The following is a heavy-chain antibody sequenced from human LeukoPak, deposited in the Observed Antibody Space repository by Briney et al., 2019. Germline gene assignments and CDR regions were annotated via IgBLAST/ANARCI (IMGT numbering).Heavy chain of an antibody. V-gene: IGHV4-31*03. J-gene: IGHJ4*02. CDR2: NYYSGST. Sequence: PSETLSLTCTVSGGSISSGGYYWSWIRQHPGKGLEWIGYNYYSGSTYYNPSLKSRVTISVDTSKNQFSLKLSSVTAADTVVYYCAREHPRGYDFWSGPFDYWGQGTLVTVSS. CDR1: GGSISSGGYY. D-gene: IGHD3-3*01. CDR3: AREHPRGYDFWSGPFDY.